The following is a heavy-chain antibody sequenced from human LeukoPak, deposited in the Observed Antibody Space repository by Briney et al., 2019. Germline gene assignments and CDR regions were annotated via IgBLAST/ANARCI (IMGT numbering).Heavy chain of an antibody. D-gene: IGHD3-3*01. Sequence: ASVKVSCKASGYTFTSYAMHWVRQAPGQRLEWMGWINAGNGNTKYSQKFQGRVTITRDTSASTAYMELSSLRSEDTAVYYCASSYVGVVILLDFDYWGQGILVTVSS. CDR1: GYTFTSYA. J-gene: IGHJ4*02. CDR3: ASSYVGVVILLDFDY. V-gene: IGHV1-3*01. CDR2: INAGNGNT.